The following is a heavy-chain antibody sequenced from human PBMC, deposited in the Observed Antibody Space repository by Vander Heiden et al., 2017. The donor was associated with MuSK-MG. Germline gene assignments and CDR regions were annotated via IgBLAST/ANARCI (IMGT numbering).Heavy chain of an antibody. CDR1: DGPFCGYY. J-gene: IGHJ5*02. D-gene: IGHD3-3*01. CDR3: AGGDYDFWSGYLDNWFDP. V-gene: IGHV4-34*01. CDR2: INHSGST. Sequence: QVQLQQRGAGLSKPSETLSLTCAVHDGPFCGYYWGWIRQPPGKGLEWIGEINHSGSTNYNPSLKSRVTISVDTSKNQFSLKLSSVTAADTAVYYCAGGDYDFWSGYLDNWFDPWGQGTLVTVSA.